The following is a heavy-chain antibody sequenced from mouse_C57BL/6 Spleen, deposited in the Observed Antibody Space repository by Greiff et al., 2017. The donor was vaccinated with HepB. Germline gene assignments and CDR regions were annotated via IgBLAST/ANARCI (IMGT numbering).Heavy chain of an antibody. V-gene: IGHV1-15*01. CDR3: TIYYYGMGAMDY. CDR1: GYTFTDYE. CDR2: IDPETGGT. J-gene: IGHJ4*01. Sequence: QVQLKQSGAELVRPGASVTLSCKASGYTFTDYEMHWVKQTPVHGLEWIGAIDPETGGTAYNQKFKGKAILTADKSSSTAYMELRSLTSEDSAVYYCTIYYYGMGAMDYWGQGTSVTVSS. D-gene: IGHD1-1*01.